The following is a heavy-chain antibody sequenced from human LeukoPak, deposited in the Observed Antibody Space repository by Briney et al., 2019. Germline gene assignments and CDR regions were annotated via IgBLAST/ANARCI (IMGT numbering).Heavy chain of an antibody. CDR3: ARGEASVTQMTHFDY. CDR2: ISTSGSTI. J-gene: IGHJ4*02. CDR1: GFTFSDYY. V-gene: IGHV3-11*01. Sequence: GGSLRLSCAGSGFTFSDYYMSWIRQAPGEGLEWVSYISTSGSTIYYADSVKGRFTISRDYAKNSLYLQMNSLRADDTAVYYCARGEASVTQMTHFDYWGQGTLVTVSS. D-gene: IGHD4-17*01.